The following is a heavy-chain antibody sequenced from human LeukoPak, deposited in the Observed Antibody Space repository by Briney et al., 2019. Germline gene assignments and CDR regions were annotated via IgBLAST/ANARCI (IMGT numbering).Heavy chain of an antibody. CDR2: MNPNSGNT. CDR3: ARGGTMVRGVIIRYWFDP. D-gene: IGHD3-10*01. Sequence: ASVKVSCKASGYTFTSYDINWVRQATGQGLEWMGRMNPNSGNTGYAQKFQGRVTMTRNTSISTAYMELSSLRSEDTAVYYCARGGTMVRGVIIRYWFDPWGQGTLVTVSS. J-gene: IGHJ5*02. V-gene: IGHV1-8*01. CDR1: GYTFTSYD.